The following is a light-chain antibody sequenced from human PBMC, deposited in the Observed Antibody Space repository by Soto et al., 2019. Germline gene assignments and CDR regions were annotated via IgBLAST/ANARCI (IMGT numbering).Light chain of an antibody. CDR3: QQYVISVT. CDR2: GAS. V-gene: IGKV3-20*01. CDR1: QSVSSY. Sequence: EIVLTQSPATLSLSPGERATLSCRASQSVSSYLAWYQQKPGQAPRLLIDGASNRATGIPERFSGSGSGTDFTLTIGRLEPQDSAMYYCQQYVISVTFGQGTRLEI. J-gene: IGKJ5*01.